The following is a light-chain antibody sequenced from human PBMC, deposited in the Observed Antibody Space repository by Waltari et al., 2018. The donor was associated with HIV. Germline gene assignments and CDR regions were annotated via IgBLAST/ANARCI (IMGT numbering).Light chain of an antibody. CDR3: SSHAGSKVV. V-gene: IGLV2-8*01. CDR1: SSDVGGYNY. CDR2: DVI. J-gene: IGLJ2*01. Sequence: QSALTQPPSASGSPGQSVTLSCTGTSSDVGGYNYVSWHQQHPGKAPKLMIYDVIKRPSGVPDRFSGSKSDNTASLTVSGLQPEDEADYYCSSHAGSKVVFGGGTRLTVL.